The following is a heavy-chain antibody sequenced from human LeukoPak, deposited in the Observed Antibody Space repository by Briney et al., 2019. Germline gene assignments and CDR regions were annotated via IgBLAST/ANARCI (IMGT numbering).Heavy chain of an antibody. CDR3: AKTNRNHYDILTGYLYYFDY. J-gene: IGHJ4*02. V-gene: IGHV3-30*02. Sequence: GGSLRLSCAASGFTFSSYGMHWVRQAPGKGLEWAAFIRYDGSNKYYADSVKGRFTISRDNSKNTLYLQMNSLRAEDTAVYYCAKTNRNHYDILTGYLYYFDYWGQGTLVTVSS. CDR1: GFTFSSYG. D-gene: IGHD3-9*01. CDR2: IRYDGSNK.